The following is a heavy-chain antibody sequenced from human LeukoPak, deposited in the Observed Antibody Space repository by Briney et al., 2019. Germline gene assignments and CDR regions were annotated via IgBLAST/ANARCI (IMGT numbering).Heavy chain of an antibody. Sequence: SETLSLTCTVSGGSISSSNWWSWVRQPPGKGLEWIGEIYHSGGTNYNPSLKSRVTISVDKSKNQFSLKLSSVTAADTAVYYCARETPAGTRYYFDYWGQGTLVTVSS. CDR2: IYHSGGT. CDR3: ARETPAGTRYYFDY. D-gene: IGHD6-13*01. CDR1: GGSISSSNW. J-gene: IGHJ4*02. V-gene: IGHV4-4*02.